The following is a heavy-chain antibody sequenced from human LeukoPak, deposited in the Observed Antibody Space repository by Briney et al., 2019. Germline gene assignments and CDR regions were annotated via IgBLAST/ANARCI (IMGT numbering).Heavy chain of an antibody. V-gene: IGHV4-34*01. CDR1: GGSFSGYY. CDR3: ASSRGYNNGYRALELPPSPVD. Sequence: PSETLSLTCAVYGGSFSGYYWSWIRQPPGKGLEWIGEINHSGSTNYNPSLKSRVTISVDTSKNQFSLKLSSVTAADTAVYYCASSRGYNNGYRALELPPSPVDWGQGTLVTVSS. CDR2: INHSGST. D-gene: IGHD5-18*01. J-gene: IGHJ4*02.